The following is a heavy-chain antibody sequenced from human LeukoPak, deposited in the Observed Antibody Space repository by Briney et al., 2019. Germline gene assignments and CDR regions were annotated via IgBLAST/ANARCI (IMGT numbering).Heavy chain of an antibody. CDR3: ARAGDAFDL. Sequence: GGSLRLSCAASGFTFSSYGMHWVRQAPGRGLEWVAVIWYDGSDEYYTDSVKGRFTIFRDNSKNTLYLQMNSLRAEDTAIYYCARAGDAFDLWGQGTMVTVSS. J-gene: IGHJ3*01. CDR2: IWYDGSDE. V-gene: IGHV3-33*01. CDR1: GFTFSSYG.